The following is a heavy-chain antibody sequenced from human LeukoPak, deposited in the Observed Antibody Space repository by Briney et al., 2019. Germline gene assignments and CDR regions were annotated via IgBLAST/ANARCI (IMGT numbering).Heavy chain of an antibody. J-gene: IGHJ4*02. Sequence: SETLSLTCTVSGGSISSFYWNWIRQPPXXXXXWIGYIYYSGSTNYNPALKSRVTISVDMSKNQSSLKLASVTAADTAVYYCARRVPADNTFDYWGQGTLVTVSS. CDR3: ARRVPADNTFDY. CDR1: GGSISSFY. V-gene: IGHV4-59*01. D-gene: IGHD2-2*01. CDR2: IYYSGST.